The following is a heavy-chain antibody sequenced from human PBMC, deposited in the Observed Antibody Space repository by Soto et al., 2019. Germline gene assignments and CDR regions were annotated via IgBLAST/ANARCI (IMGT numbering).Heavy chain of an antibody. CDR2: FDPEDGET. CDR1: GYTLTELS. V-gene: IGHV1-24*01. CDR3: ATRVRYDSSDLDGCYFDY. J-gene: IGHJ4*02. D-gene: IGHD3-22*01. Sequence: GASVKVSCKVSGYTLTELSMHWVRQAPGKGLEWMGGFDPEDGETIYAQKFQGRVTMTEDTSTDTAYMELSSLRSEDTALYYCATRVRYDSSDLDGCYFDYWGQGTLVTVSS.